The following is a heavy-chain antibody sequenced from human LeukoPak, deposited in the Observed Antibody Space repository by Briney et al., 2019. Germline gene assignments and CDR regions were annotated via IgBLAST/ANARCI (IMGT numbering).Heavy chain of an antibody. CDR3: ARGYGLAYGSGSYFPQFDP. Sequence: PSETLSLTCTVPGGSISSYYWSWIRQPPGKGLEWIGYIYYSGSTNYNPSLKSRVTISVDTSKNQFSLKLSSVTAADTAVYYCARGYGLAYGSGSYFPQFDPWGQGTLVTVSS. CDR2: IYYSGST. D-gene: IGHD3-10*01. CDR1: GGSISSYY. J-gene: IGHJ5*02. V-gene: IGHV4-59*01.